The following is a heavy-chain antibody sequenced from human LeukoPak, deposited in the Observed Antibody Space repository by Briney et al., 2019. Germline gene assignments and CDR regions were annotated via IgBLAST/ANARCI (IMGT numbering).Heavy chain of an antibody. D-gene: IGHD3-22*01. CDR2: IYTSGST. V-gene: IGHV4-61*02. J-gene: IGHJ3*02. CDR1: GGSISSGSYY. Sequence: SKTLSLTCTVSGGSISSGSYYWSWIRHPAGKGLEWIGRIYTSGSTNYNPSLKSRVTISVDTSKNQFSLKLSSVTAADTAVYYCARTLSDTYYYDSSGHKKAFDIWGQGTMVTVSS. CDR3: ARTLSDTYYYDSSGHKKAFDI.